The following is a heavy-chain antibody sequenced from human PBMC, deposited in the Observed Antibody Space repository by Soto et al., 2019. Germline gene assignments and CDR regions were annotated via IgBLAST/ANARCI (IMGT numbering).Heavy chain of an antibody. CDR1: GYNFTSYY. V-gene: IGHV1-46*01. CDR2: INPSGGST. D-gene: IGHD3-22*01. J-gene: IGHJ4*02. CDR3: ARDRYYYDSSGHSPAY. Sequence: ASVKVSCKASGYNFTSYYMHWVRQAPGQGLEWMGIINPSGGSTSYAQKFQGRVTMTRDTSTSTVYMELSSLRSEDTAVYYCARDRYYYDSSGHSPAYWGQGTLVTVSS.